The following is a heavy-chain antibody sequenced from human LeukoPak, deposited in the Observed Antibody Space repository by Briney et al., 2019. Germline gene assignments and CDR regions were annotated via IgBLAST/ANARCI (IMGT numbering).Heavy chain of an antibody. D-gene: IGHD3-22*01. V-gene: IGHV3-30*04. CDR2: ISYDGSNK. CDR1: GFTFSTYA. CDR3: VRDSSGPI. Sequence: PGGSLRLSCAASGFTFSTYAMHRVRQAPGKGLEWVAVISYDGSNKNYADSVQGRFTISRDNSKNTMYLQMNSLRAEDTAVYYCVRDSSGPIWGQGTMVTVSS. J-gene: IGHJ3*02.